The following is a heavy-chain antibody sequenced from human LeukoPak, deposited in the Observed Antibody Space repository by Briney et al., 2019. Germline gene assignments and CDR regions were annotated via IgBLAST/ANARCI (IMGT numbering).Heavy chain of an antibody. CDR2: IYYSGST. J-gene: IGHJ5*02. CDR1: GGSISSYY. V-gene: IGHV4-59*01. D-gene: IGHD3-10*01. CDR3: ARVGILWFGELSCWFDP. Sequence: SETLSLTCTVSGGSISSYYWSWIRQPPGKGLEWIGYIYYSGSTNYNPSLKSRVTISVDTSKNQFSLKLSSVTAADTAVYYCARVGILWFGELSCWFDPWGQETLVTVSS.